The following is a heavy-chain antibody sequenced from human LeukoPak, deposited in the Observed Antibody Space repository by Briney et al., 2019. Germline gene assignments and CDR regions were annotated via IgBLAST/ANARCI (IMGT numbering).Heavy chain of an antibody. CDR3: ARDPGPSGYYGY. J-gene: IGHJ4*02. CDR1: GGSISSSSYY. Sequence: KASETLSLTCTVSGGSISSSSYYWGWIRQPPGKGLEWIGSIYYSGSTYYNPSLKSRVTISVDRSKNQFSLKLSSVTAADTAVYYCARDPGPSGYYGYWGQGTLVTVSS. D-gene: IGHD3-22*01. CDR2: IYYSGST. V-gene: IGHV4-39*07.